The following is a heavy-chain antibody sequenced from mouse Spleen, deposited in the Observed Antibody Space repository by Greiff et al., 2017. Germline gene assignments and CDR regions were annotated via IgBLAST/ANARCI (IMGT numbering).Heavy chain of an antibody. D-gene: IGHD2-3*01. CDR1: GFTFSSYA. Sequence: EVKLVESGGGLVKLGGSLKLSCAASGFTFSSYAMSWVRQTPEKRLEWVATISSGGGNTYYPDSVKGRFTISRDNAKNTLYLQMSSLKSEDTAMYYCARHDDYFDYWGQGTTLTVSS. J-gene: IGHJ2*01. CDR3: ARHDDYFDY. V-gene: IGHV5-9*04. CDR2: ISSGGGNT.